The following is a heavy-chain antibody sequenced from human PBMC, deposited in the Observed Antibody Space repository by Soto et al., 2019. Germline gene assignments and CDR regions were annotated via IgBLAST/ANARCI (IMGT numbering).Heavy chain of an antibody. V-gene: IGHV3-66*01. Sequence: PGGSLRLSCAGSGFTVSSHYMTWVRQAPGRGLEWVTFIHPSGDTFYADSVKGRFAISRDTSKNTLSLQMNSLRVGDTAVYYCTSGLDDAKIHHWGQGTLVTVSS. CDR2: IHPSGDT. CDR1: GFTVSSHY. CDR3: TSGLDDAKIHH. J-gene: IGHJ1*01. D-gene: IGHD1-1*01.